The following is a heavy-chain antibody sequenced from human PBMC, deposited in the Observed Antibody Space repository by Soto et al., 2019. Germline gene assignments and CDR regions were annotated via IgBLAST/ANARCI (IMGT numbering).Heavy chain of an antibody. CDR2: INHSGST. J-gene: IGHJ4*02. V-gene: IGHV4-34*01. CDR3: ANHCGGWLQKKGGN. D-gene: IGHD5-12*01. Sequence: QVQLQQWGAGLLKPSETLSLTCAVYGGSFSGYYWSWIRQPPGKGLEWIGEINHSGSTNYNPSLKSRGTIPGDTSKSQFPLRLSAVTAADTAVYYCANHCGGWLQKKGGNWGQGTLVTVSS. CDR1: GGSFSGYY.